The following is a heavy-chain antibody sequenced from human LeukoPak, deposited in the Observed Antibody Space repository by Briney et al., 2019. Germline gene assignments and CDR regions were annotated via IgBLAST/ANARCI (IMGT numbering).Heavy chain of an antibody. CDR3: AKESTVTPGNVNWFDS. J-gene: IGHJ5*01. D-gene: IGHD4-17*01. CDR2: IRPDGSEK. V-gene: IGHV3-7*03. CDR1: GFTFRSSW. Sequence: GGSLKLSCAASGFTFRSSWMSWVRLAPGKGLEWVGNIRPDGSEKQYVDSVKGRFTISRDNSKNTLYLRMKSLRAEDTAIYYCAKESTVTPGNVNWFDSWGQGTLVTVSS.